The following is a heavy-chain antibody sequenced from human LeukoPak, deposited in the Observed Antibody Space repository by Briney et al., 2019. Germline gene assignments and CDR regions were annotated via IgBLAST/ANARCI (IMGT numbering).Heavy chain of an antibody. Sequence: SETLSLTCAVYGGSFSGYYWSWIRQPPGKGLEWIGEINHSGSTNYNPSLKSRVTISVDTSKNQFSLKLSSVTAADTAVYYCARGHMTTVTGIDYWGQGTLVTVSS. CDR2: INHSGST. V-gene: IGHV4-34*01. CDR1: GGSFSGYY. CDR3: ARGHMTTVTGIDY. D-gene: IGHD4-17*01. J-gene: IGHJ4*02.